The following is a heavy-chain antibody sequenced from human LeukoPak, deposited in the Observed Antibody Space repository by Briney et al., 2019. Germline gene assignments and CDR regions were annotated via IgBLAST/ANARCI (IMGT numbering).Heavy chain of an antibody. Sequence: KPSETLSLTCTVSGGSISNYYWSWIRQPPGKGLEWIGYVYYSGSTNYNPSLKSRVTISVDASRNQFSLKVRSVTAADTAVYYCARRLGWARDLDYWGQGTLVTVSS. V-gene: IGHV4-59*08. CDR3: ARRLGWARDLDY. CDR2: VYYSGST. D-gene: IGHD1-26*01. CDR1: GGSISNYY. J-gene: IGHJ4*02.